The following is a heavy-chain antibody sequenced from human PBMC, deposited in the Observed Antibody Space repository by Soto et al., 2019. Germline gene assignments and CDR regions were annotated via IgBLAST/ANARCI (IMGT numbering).Heavy chain of an antibody. D-gene: IGHD2-8*01. J-gene: IGHJ6*02. CDR3: ARGDSTDCSNGVCSFFYNHDMDV. CDR2: INPKSGGT. Sequence: ASVKVSCKASGYSFTGYHIHWVRQAPGQGLEWLGRINPKSGGTSTAQKLQGWVTMTTDTSISTASMKLTRLTSDDTAIYYCARGDSTDCSNGVCSFFYNHDMDVWGQGTTVTVSS. V-gene: IGHV1-2*04. CDR1: GYSFTGYH.